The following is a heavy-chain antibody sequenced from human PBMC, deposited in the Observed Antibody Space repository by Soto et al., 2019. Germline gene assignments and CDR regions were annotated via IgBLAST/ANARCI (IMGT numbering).Heavy chain of an antibody. J-gene: IGHJ4*02. V-gene: IGHV4-31*02. CDR3: ARSTLNTHY. Sequence: SEPLSVPRTVSGGSISSGGYYCSWIRKHPGKALEWIGSMYYRASTYYNPSLKSRVTISVDTSNNQFSLKLSSVTAADTAVYYCARSTLNTHYWGQRTLLTINS. CDR1: GGSISSGGYY. D-gene: IGHD2-2*02. CDR2: MYYRAST.